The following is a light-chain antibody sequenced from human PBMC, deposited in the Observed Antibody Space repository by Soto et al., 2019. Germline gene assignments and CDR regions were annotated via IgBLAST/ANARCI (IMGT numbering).Light chain of an antibody. CDR3: QQYNSYPWT. Sequence: EIQMTQSPSTLSASVGDRVTITCRASQSISSWLAWYQQKPGKAPKLLIYRASTLQSGVPSRFSASGSGTEFTLTITSLRPDDFATYYCQQYNSYPWTFGQGTKV. J-gene: IGKJ1*01. CDR1: QSISSW. V-gene: IGKV1-5*03. CDR2: RAS.